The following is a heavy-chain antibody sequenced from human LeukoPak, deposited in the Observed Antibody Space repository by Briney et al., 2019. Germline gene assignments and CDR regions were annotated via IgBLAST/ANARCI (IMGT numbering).Heavy chain of an antibody. V-gene: IGHV1-18*01. CDR1: GYTFTSYG. CDR2: ISAYNGNT. J-gene: IGHJ5*02. Sequence: EASVKVSCKASGYTFTSYGISWVRQAPGQGLEWMGWISAYNGNTNYAQKLQGRVTMTTDTSTSTAYMELRSLRSDDTAVYYCARSGGERYFDWLNTYNWFDPWGQGTLVTVSS. D-gene: IGHD3-9*01. CDR3: ARSGGERYFDWLNTYNWFDP.